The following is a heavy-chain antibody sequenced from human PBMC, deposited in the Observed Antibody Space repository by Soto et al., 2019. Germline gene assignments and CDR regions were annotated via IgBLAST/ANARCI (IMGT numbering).Heavy chain of an antibody. CDR1: GFTFSSYS. J-gene: IGHJ4*01. CDR2: ISSSGSTI. CDR3: AREEHSSDWGKFDC. Sequence: EVHLVDSGGGLVQPGESLRLSCAASGFTFSSYSMNWVRQAPGKGLEWLSYISSSGSTIYYADSVRGRFTNSRDNAKNSLYLQMNSLSDEDTAVYYCAREEHSSDWGKFDCWGQGTLVTVSS. V-gene: IGHV3-48*02. D-gene: IGHD6-19*01.